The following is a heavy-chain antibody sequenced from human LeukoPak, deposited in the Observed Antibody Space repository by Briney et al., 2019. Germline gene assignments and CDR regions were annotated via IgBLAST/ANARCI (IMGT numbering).Heavy chain of an antibody. CDR2: ISGSGGST. J-gene: IGHJ4*02. D-gene: IGHD6-13*01. CDR1: RFTFSSDA. CDR3: AKVSGIAAAGTLGY. Sequence: PRGSLRLSPAPSRFTFSSDAMSSVRQAPGKGLGWVSAISGSGGSTYYADSVKGRFTISRDDSKNTLYLQMNSLRAEDTAVYYCAKVSGIAAAGTLGYWGEGTLVTVSS. V-gene: IGHV3-23*01.